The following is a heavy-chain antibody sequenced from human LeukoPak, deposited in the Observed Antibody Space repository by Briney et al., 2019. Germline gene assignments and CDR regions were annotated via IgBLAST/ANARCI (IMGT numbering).Heavy chain of an antibody. CDR1: GGSFSGYY. CDR2: INHSGRT. Sequence: SETLSLTCAVYGGSFSGYYWSWIRQPPGKGLEWIGEINHSGRTNYNPSLKSRVTISVDTSKNQFSLKLSSVTAADTAVYYCASRTYYYDSSGYYYRPFDYWGQGTLVTVSS. D-gene: IGHD3-22*01. J-gene: IGHJ4*02. CDR3: ASRTYYYDSSGYYYRPFDY. V-gene: IGHV4-34*01.